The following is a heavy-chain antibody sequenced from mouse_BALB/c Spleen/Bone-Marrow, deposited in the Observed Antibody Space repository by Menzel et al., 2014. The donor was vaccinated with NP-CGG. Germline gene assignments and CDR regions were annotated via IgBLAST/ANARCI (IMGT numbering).Heavy chain of an antibody. V-gene: IGHV1-7*01. D-gene: IGHD1-1*01. CDR2: ISPSSGYT. J-gene: IGHJ4*01. CDR1: GYTFTSYW. CDR3: ARGGYYYGPYYYAMDY. Sequence: VQLQQSGAELAEPGASVKMSCKASGYTFTSYWMHWVKQRPGQGLEWIGYISPSSGYTDYNQKFKDKATLTADKSSSTAYMQLSSLTSEDSAVYYCARGGYYYGPYYYAMDYWGQGTSVTVSS.